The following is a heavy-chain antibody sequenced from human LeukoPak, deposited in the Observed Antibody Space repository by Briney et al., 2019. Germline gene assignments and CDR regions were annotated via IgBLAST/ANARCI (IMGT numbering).Heavy chain of an antibody. V-gene: IGHV3-11*04. CDR2: ISSSGSTI. J-gene: IGHJ4*02. Sequence: GGSLRLSCAASGFTFSDYYMRWIRQAPGKGLEWVSYISSSGSTIYYADSVKGRFTISRDNAKNSLYLQMNSLRAEDTAVYYCARDYWPYYFEYWGQGTLVTVSS. D-gene: IGHD2-8*02. CDR3: ARDYWPYYFEY. CDR1: GFTFSDYY.